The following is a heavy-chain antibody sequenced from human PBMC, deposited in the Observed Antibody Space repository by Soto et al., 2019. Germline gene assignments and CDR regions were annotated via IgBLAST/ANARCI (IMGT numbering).Heavy chain of an antibody. V-gene: IGHV4-61*01. CDR1: GGSVSSTSYY. CDR2: IYYSGIS. Sequence: SETLSLTCTISGGSVSSTSYYWSWLRQPPGKGLEWIGYIYYSGISHYTPSLKSRVTILLDMSKNQFSLKLSYVTAADTAMYYCASLYRIDEDSSGLDAFDIWGQGTMVTVSS. CDR3: ASLYRIDEDSSGLDAFDI. D-gene: IGHD3-22*01. J-gene: IGHJ3*02.